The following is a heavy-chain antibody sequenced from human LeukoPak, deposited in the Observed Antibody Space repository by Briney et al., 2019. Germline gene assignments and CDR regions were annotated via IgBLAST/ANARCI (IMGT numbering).Heavy chain of an antibody. CDR3: ARRYCSSTSCNPYFFDY. J-gene: IGHJ4*02. Sequence: GESLKISCKGSGYSFTSYWISWVRQMPGKGLEWMGRIDPSDSYTNYSPSFQGHVTISADKSISTAYLQWSSLQASDTAMYYCARRYCSSTSCNPYFFDYWGQGTLVTVSS. CDR2: IDPSDSYT. CDR1: GYSFTSYW. D-gene: IGHD2-2*01. V-gene: IGHV5-10-1*01.